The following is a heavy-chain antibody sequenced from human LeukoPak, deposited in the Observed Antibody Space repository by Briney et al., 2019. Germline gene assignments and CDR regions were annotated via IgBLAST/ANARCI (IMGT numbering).Heavy chain of an antibody. D-gene: IGHD3-3*01. Sequence: PSETLSLTCTVSGASISSYYWSWIRQPPGKGLEWIGFIYYSGSTNYNPSLKSRVTMSLDTSKNQFSLKLTPVIAADTAVYYCARGYDFWSGQNWFDPWGQGTLVTVSS. J-gene: IGHJ5*02. CDR2: IYYSGST. CDR1: GASISSYY. V-gene: IGHV4-59*01. CDR3: ARGYDFWSGQNWFDP.